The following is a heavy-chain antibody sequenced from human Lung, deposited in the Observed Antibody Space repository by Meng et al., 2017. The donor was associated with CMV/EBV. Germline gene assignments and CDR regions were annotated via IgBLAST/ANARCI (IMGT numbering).Heavy chain of an antibody. V-gene: IGHV3-30*02. Sequence: GGSLRLSCAASGFTFSSYGMHWVRQAPGKGLEWVAFIRYGGSNKNYADSVKGRFTISRDNSKNTLYLQMNSLRSEDTAVYYCAKGAQQLSFDYWGQGPLVTVSS. J-gene: IGHJ4*02. CDR1: GFTFSSYG. D-gene: IGHD6-13*01. CDR3: AKGAQQLSFDY. CDR2: IRYGGSNK.